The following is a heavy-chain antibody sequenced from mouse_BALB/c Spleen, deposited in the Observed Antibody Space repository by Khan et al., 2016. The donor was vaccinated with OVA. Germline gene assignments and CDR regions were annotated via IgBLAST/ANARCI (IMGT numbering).Heavy chain of an antibody. J-gene: IGHJ2*01. Sequence: EVQLQESGPGLVKPSQSLSLTCTVTGYSITSDYAWNWIRQFPGNKLEWKGYISYSGNTNYNPSLRSRISITRDTSKNQFFLQLNSVTTEDTATYYCARVYGGDFDYWGQGTTLTVSS. CDR3: ARVYGGDFDY. CDR2: ISYSGNT. V-gene: IGHV3-2*02. CDR1: GYSITSDYA. D-gene: IGHD1-1*01.